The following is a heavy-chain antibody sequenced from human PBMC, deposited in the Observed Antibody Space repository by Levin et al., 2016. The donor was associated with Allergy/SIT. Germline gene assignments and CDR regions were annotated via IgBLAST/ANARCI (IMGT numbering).Heavy chain of an antibody. V-gene: IGHV1-46*01. CDR2: INPSGGSA. CDR3: ARDPRMLITTSVPFSDP. D-gene: IGHD2-8*01. J-gene: IGHJ5*02. Sequence: WVRQAPGQGLEWMGIINPSGGSATYAQKFQGRVTMTRDTSTSTVYMELRSLRFEDTAVYYCARDPRMLITTSVPFSDPWGQGTPVTVSS.